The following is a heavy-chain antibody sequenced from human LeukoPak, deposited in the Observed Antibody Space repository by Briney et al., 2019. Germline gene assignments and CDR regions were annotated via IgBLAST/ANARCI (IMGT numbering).Heavy chain of an antibody. CDR1: GGSFSGYY. J-gene: IGHJ6*03. D-gene: IGHD6-19*01. Sequence: SETLSLTCAVYGGSFSGYYWSWIRQPPGKGLEWIGEINHSGGTNYNPSLKSRVTISVDTSKNQFSLKLSSVTAADTAVYYCARGAYSSGWPTWGWSYYYSYMDVWGKGTPVTVSS. CDR2: INHSGGT. CDR3: ARGAYSSGWPTWGWSYYYSYMDV. V-gene: IGHV4-34*01.